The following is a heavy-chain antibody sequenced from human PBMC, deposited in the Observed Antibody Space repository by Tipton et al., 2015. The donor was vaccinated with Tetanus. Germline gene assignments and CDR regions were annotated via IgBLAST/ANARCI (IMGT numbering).Heavy chain of an antibody. D-gene: IGHD2-8*01. Sequence: QLVQSGAEMKKPGDSLKVSCKASGYSFTGYYIYWVRQVPGQGLEWMGGIYPNSGATVYAQKFQGRVTMTKDPSISTAYMELRSLRPDVSAVDWCAPDRGVYICYGMAVWGPGPAVPVS. J-gene: IGHJ6*02. CDR2: IYPNSGAT. CDR3: APDRGVYICYGMAV. V-gene: IGHV1-2*02. CDR1: GYSFTGYY.